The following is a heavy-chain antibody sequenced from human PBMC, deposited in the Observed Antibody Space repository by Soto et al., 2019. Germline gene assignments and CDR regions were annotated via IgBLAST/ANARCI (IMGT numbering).Heavy chain of an antibody. CDR2: INAGKGDT. V-gene: IGHV1-3*01. CDR3: ARDRGSYSGSYRDGSWFDP. D-gene: IGHD1-26*01. CDR1: GYIFINYA. J-gene: IGHJ5*02. Sequence: VKVSCKASGYIFINYAIHWVRQAPGQRLEWMGWINAGKGDTIYSQKFQGRVTITRDTSASTAYMELRSPRSDDTAVYYCARDRGSYSGSYRDGSWFDPWGQGTLVTVSS.